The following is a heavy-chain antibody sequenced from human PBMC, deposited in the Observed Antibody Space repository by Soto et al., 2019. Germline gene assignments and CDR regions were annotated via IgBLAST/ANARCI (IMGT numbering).Heavy chain of an antibody. Sequence: EVQLVESGGGLVQPGRSLRLSCAASGFTFDDYAMHWVRQAPGKGLEWVSGISGNSGSIGYADSVKGRFTISRDNAKNSLYLQMNSLRAEDTALYYCAKAFSGSGYDTYFDYWGQGTLVTVSS. CDR2: ISGNSGSI. V-gene: IGHV3-9*01. CDR1: GFTFDDYA. D-gene: IGHD5-12*01. CDR3: AKAFSGSGYDTYFDY. J-gene: IGHJ4*02.